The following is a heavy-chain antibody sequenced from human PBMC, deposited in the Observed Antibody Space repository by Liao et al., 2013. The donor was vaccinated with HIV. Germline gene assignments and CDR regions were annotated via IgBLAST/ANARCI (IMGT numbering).Heavy chain of an antibody. V-gene: IGHV4-34*01. Sequence: QVQLQQWGAGLLKPSETLSLTCAVYGGSFSGYSWTWIRQPPGKGLEWIGEINHSGSTNYNPSLKSRVTISVDTSKNQFSLSLTSVTAADTALYYCARGGRVAFSGPFPLRYWGQGTLVTVSS. J-gene: IGHJ4*02. CDR2: INHSGST. D-gene: IGHD1-26*01. CDR1: GGSFSGYS. CDR3: ARGGRVAFSGPFPLRY.